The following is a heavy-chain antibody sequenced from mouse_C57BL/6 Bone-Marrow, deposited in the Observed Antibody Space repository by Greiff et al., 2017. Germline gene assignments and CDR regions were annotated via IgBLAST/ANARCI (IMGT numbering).Heavy chain of an antibody. CDR1: GYTFTSFG. Sequence: QVQLQQSGAELARPGASVKLSCKASGYTFTSFGISWVKQRTGQGLEWIGEIYPRTGNTYYNEKFKGKATLPADKSSSTAYMELRSLTSEYSAVYFCARGTTLEGDYWGQGTTLTVSS. J-gene: IGHJ2*01. CDR3: ARGTTLEGDY. D-gene: IGHD1-1*01. CDR2: IYPRTGNT. V-gene: IGHV1-81*01.